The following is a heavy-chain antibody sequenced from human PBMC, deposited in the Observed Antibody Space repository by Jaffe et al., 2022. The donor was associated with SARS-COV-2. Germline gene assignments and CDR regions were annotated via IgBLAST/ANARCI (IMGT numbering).Heavy chain of an antibody. CDR2: ISGSGGST. D-gene: IGHD6-13*01. Sequence: EVQLLESGGGLVQPGGSLRLSCAASGFTFSSYAMSWVRQAPGKGLEWVSAISGSGGSTYYADSVKGRFTISRDNSKNTLYLQMNSLRAEDTAVYYCATDLEASPVNSSSWLKNYYYGMDVWGQGTTVTVSS. CDR3: ATDLEASPVNSSSWLKNYYYGMDV. CDR1: GFTFSSYA. J-gene: IGHJ6*02. V-gene: IGHV3-23*01.